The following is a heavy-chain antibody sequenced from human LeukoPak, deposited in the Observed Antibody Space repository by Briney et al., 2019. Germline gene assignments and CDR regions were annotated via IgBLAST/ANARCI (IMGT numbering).Heavy chain of an antibody. CDR1: GYSISSGYY. D-gene: IGHD1-26*01. J-gene: IGHJ4*02. V-gene: IGHV4-38-2*01. CDR2: IYHSGST. Sequence: VKPSETLSLTCAVSGYSISSGYYWGWIRQPPGKGLEWIGSIYHSGSTYYNPSLKSRVTISVDTSKNQFSLKLSSVTAADTAVYYCARHYSGSYPPDYWGQGTLVTVSS. CDR3: ARHYSGSYPPDY.